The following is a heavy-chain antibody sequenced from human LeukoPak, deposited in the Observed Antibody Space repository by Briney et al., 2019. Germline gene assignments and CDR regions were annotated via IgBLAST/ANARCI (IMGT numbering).Heavy chain of an antibody. V-gene: IGHV4-59*12. CDR2: IYYSGST. D-gene: IGHD3-22*01. Sequence: PSETLSLTCTVSGGSISSYYWSWIRQPPGKGLEWIGYIYYSGSTNYNPSLKSRVTISVDTSKNQFSLKLSSVTAADTAVYYCARGFYYDSSGYYWTVGGLSYWGQGTLVTVSS. CDR1: GGSISSYY. CDR3: ARGFYYDSSGYYWTVGGLSY. J-gene: IGHJ4*02.